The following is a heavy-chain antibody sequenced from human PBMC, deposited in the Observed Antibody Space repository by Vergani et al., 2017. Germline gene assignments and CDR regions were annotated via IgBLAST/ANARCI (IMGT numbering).Heavy chain of an antibody. CDR3: ARVGRVGAVDY. CDR2: ISSSGSTI. V-gene: IGHV3-48*03. J-gene: IGHJ4*02. CDR1: GFTFSSYE. D-gene: IGHD1-26*01. Sequence: EVQLVESGGGLVQTGGSLRLSCAASGFTFSSYEMNWVRQAPGKGMEWVSYISSSGSTIYYADSVKGRFTISRDNAKNSLYLQMNSLRAEDTAVYYCARVGRVGAVDYWGQGTLVTVSS.